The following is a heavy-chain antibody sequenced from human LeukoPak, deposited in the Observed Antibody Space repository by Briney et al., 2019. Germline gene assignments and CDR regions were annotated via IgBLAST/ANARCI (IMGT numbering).Heavy chain of an antibody. V-gene: IGHV3-23*01. CDR1: GFTFNTYA. J-gene: IGHJ6*02. Sequence: HPGGSLRLSCAASGFTFNTYAMNWVRQAPGKGLEWVSGISSSGGNTYYADSVKGRFTISRDNSKNTVDLQMNSLRGEDTAVYYCAKRGESAHQPMDVWGQGTTVTVSS. CDR3: AKRGESAHQPMDV. CDR2: ISSSGGNT. D-gene: IGHD3-16*01.